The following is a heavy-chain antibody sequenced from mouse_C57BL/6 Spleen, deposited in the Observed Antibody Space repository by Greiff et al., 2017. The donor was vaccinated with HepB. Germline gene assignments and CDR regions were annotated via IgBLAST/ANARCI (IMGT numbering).Heavy chain of an antibody. Sequence: EVQLQESGGGLVKPGGSLKLSCAASGFTFSSYAMSWVRQTPEKRLEWVATISDGGSYTDYPDNVKGRFTISRDNAKNNLYLQMSHLKSEDTAMYYCASRLLHGGYFDVWGTGTTVTVSS. J-gene: IGHJ1*03. V-gene: IGHV5-4*01. CDR2: ISDGGSYT. CDR1: GFTFSSYA. D-gene: IGHD2-1*01. CDR3: ASRLLHGGYFDV.